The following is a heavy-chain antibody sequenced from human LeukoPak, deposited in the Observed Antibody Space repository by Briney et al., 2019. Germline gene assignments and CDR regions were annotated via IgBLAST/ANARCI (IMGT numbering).Heavy chain of an antibody. CDR2: LNQGGGET. V-gene: IGHV3-7*01. CDR3: ATIGYCISTGCYTVSSPLGV. Sequence: GGSLTLSCAASGFSFNEYWMSWLRPAPGKGREGVANLNQGGGETYYVDYVKGRFTISRDNANNALYLQMNSRRADDTAVYYCATIGYCISTGCYTVSSPLGVWGIGTTVTVSS. J-gene: IGHJ6*04. D-gene: IGHD2-2*02. CDR1: GFSFNEYW.